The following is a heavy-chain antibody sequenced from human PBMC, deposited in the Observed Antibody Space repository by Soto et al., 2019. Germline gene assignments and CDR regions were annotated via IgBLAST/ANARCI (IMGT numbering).Heavy chain of an antibody. V-gene: IGHV1-69*02. Sequence: QVQLVQSGAEVKKPGSSVKVSCRASGGTFSNYTISWVRQAPGQGLEWMGRIIPILGIPHYAQKFQGRVTITADISTSTAYMELSSLRSEDTAVYYCARGDDILTGSDYWGQGTLVTVSS. D-gene: IGHD3-9*01. CDR3: ARGDDILTGSDY. CDR2: IIPILGIP. CDR1: GGTFSNYT. J-gene: IGHJ4*02.